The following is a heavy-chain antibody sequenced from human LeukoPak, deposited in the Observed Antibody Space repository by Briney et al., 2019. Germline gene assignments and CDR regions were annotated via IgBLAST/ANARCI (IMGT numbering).Heavy chain of an antibody. CDR3: AARRRTTVTTTDY. Sequence: GGSLRLSCAASGFTFSSYSMNWVRQAPGKGLEWVSSISSSSSYIYYADSVKGRFTISRDNAKNSLYLQMNNLRAEDTAVYYCAARRRTTVTTTDYWGQGTLVTVSS. CDR1: GFTFSSYS. D-gene: IGHD4-11*01. V-gene: IGHV3-21*01. J-gene: IGHJ4*02. CDR2: ISSSSSYI.